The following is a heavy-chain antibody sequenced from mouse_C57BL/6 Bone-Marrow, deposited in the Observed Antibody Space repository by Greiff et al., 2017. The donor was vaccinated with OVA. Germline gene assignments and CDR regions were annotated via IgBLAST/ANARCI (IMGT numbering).Heavy chain of an antibody. D-gene: IGHD2-1*01. V-gene: IGHV1-5*01. CDR2: IYPGNSDT. J-gene: IGHJ4*01. Sequence: EVKLVESGTVLARPGASVKMSCKTSGYTFTSYWMHWVKQRPGQGLEWIGAIYPGNSDTSYNQKFKGKAKLTAATSASTAYMELSSLTNEDSAVYYCTPYGNYGGYYAIDYWGQGTSVTVSS. CDR1: GYTFTSYW. CDR3: TPYGNYGGYYAIDY.